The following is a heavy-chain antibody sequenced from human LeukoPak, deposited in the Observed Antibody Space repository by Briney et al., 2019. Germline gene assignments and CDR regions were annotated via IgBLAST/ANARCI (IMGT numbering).Heavy chain of an antibody. D-gene: IGHD5/OR15-5a*01. CDR3: ATGGGLAVSHI. CDR2: VFQNKRT. J-gene: IGHJ4*02. V-gene: IGHV4-39*01. CDR1: GGSISGSNYY. Sequence: PSETLSLTCTVSGGSISGSNYYWDWIRQPPGKGLEWIGSVFQNKRTYYNPSLKSRVAISGDTSRNQFSLKLYSVTAADTAVCFCATGGGLAVSHIWGQGALVTVSS.